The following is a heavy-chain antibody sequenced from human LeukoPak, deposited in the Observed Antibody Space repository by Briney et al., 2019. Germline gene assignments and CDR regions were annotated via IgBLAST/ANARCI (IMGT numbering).Heavy chain of an antibody. CDR3: ASGARSGWYY. J-gene: IGHJ4*02. V-gene: IGHV3-48*03. Sequence: GGSLRLSCATSGFTFSSYEMNWVRQAPGKGLEWVSYISDSGSPIYYADSVKGRVTISRDNAKNSLYLQMNSLRAEDTAVYYCASGARSGWYYWGQGTLVTVSS. CDR1: GFTFSSYE. D-gene: IGHD6-19*01. CDR2: ISDSGSPI.